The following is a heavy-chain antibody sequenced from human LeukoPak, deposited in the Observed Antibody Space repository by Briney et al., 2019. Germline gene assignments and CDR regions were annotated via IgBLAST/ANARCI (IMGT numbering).Heavy chain of an antibody. J-gene: IGHJ4*02. CDR3: ASHAPTAMVTKFDY. CDR2: IYSGGST. V-gene: IGHV3-66*04. D-gene: IGHD5-18*01. Sequence: GGSLRLSCAASGFTFSSYWMHWVRQAPGKGLEWISVIYSGGSTYYADSVKGRFTISRDNSKNTLYLQMNSLIAEDTAVYYCASHAPTAMVTKFDYWGQGTLVTVSS. CDR1: GFTFSSYW.